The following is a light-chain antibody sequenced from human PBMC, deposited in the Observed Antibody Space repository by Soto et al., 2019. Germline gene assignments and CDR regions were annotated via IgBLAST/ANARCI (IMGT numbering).Light chain of an antibody. V-gene: IGLV1-40*01. Sequence: QPVLTQPPSVSGAPGQRVTISCTGSSSNIGAGYDVHWYQQLPGTAPKLLIYGNSNRPSGVPDRFSGSKSGTSASLAITGLQAQDEADYNCQSYDSSLSGWVFGGGTKLTVL. CDR2: GNS. CDR1: SSNIGAGYD. CDR3: QSYDSSLSGWV. J-gene: IGLJ3*02.